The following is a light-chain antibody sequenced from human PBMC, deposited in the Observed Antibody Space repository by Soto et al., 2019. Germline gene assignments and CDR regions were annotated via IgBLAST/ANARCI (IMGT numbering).Light chain of an antibody. J-gene: IGKJ4*01. V-gene: IGKV3-20*01. CDR2: GAS. CDR1: QSVSNNY. Sequence: EIVLTQSPGTLSLSPGERATLSCRASQSVSNNYLAWYQQKPGQAPRLLINGASNRATGIPDRFSGSGSATDFTLTISRLEPEDFAVYYCQQYGSSPPTCGGGTKMAIK. CDR3: QQYGSSPPT.